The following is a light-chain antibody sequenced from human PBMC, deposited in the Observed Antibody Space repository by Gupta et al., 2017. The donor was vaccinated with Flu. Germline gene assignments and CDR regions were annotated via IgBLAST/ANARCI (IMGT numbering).Light chain of an antibody. V-gene: IGKV1-39*01. Sequence: DIQMTQSPSSLSESVGDRVTITCRASETITRYLNWYQQKPGKAPNLLIYTASSLQSGVQSRFSGGGSGTDFTLTISRLEPEDFATYYCQQSYSVPLTFGQGTKVEIK. CDR1: ETITRY. J-gene: IGKJ1*01. CDR2: TAS. CDR3: QQSYSVPLT.